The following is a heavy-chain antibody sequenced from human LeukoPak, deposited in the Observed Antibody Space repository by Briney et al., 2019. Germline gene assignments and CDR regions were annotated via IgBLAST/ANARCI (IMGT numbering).Heavy chain of an antibody. J-gene: IGHJ2*01. CDR3: AREQEADGNWFLDR. D-gene: IGHD6-13*01. V-gene: IGHV3-74*01. CDR1: GFTFSTYW. Sequence: GGSLRLSCSASGFTFSTYWMHWVRQIPGKGLVWVSRIHRDGTSTHYADSVRGRFSISRHNAEDTLYQQMNSLRAEDTAVYYCAREQEADGNWFLDRWGRGTLVTVSS. CDR2: IHRDGTST.